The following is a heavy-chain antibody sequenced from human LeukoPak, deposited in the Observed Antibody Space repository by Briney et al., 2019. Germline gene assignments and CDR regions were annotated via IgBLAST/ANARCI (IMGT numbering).Heavy chain of an antibody. J-gene: IGHJ1*01. V-gene: IGHV3-21*01. CDR1: GFTFSSYS. CDR2: ISSSSSYI. CDR3: ARGGKIAVVGTRSPQYFHH. D-gene: IGHD6-19*01. Sequence: GGSLRLSCAASGFTFSSYSINWVRQAPGKGLEWVSSISSSSSYIYYADSVKGRFTISRDNSKNTLYLQMNSLRPEDTAVYYCARGGKIAVVGTRSPQYFHHWGQGTLVTVSS.